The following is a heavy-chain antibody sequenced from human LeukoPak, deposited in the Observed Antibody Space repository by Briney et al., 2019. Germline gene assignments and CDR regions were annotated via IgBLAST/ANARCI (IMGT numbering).Heavy chain of an antibody. D-gene: IGHD6-13*01. Sequence: SETLSLTCTVSGGSISSHFWSWIRQPPGKGLEWIGYIHYTGSTNYNPSLKSRVTISVDTSKNQFSLKLTSVTAADTAVYYCARGLGRQQLVSPFDYWGQGTLVTVSS. J-gene: IGHJ4*02. V-gene: IGHV4-59*08. CDR1: GGSISSHF. CDR2: IHYTGST. CDR3: ARGLGRQQLVSPFDY.